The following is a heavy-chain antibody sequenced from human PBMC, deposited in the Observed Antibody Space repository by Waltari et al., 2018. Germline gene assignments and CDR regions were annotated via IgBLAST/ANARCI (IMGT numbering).Heavy chain of an antibody. Sequence: QVQLVESGGGVVQPGRSLRLSCAASGFTFSSYDMHWVRQAPGKGLEWVAVISYDGSNKYYADSVKGRFTISRDNSKNTLYLQMNSLRAEDTAVYYCARDLSAYDILPEGFDPWGQGTLVTVSS. D-gene: IGHD3-9*01. CDR3: ARDLSAYDILPEGFDP. CDR1: GFTFSSYD. V-gene: IGHV3-30*01. J-gene: IGHJ5*02. CDR2: ISYDGSNK.